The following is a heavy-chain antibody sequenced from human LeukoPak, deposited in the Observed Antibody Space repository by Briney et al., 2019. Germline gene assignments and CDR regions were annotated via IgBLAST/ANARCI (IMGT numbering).Heavy chain of an antibody. CDR3: ARLAVLRLVRMDV. CDR2: IYTSGRT. V-gene: IGHV4-4*07. J-gene: IGHJ6*03. CDR1: GSSISSYY. D-gene: IGHD3-3*01. Sequence: PSETLSLTCTVSGSSISSYYWSWIRQPAGKGLEWIGRIYTSGRTNYNPSLKSRVTMSVDMSKNQFSLKLSSVTAADTAVYYCARLAVLRLVRMDVWGKGTTVTVSS.